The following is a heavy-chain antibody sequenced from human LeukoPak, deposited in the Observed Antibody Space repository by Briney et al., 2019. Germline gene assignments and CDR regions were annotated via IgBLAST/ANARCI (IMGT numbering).Heavy chain of an antibody. Sequence: GGSLRLSCAASGFTFSSYWMTWVRQAPGKGLEWVSGISASGGSTYYADSVEGRFTISRDNSKNTLYLQMSSLRAEDTAVYYCAKTDSSSWYFDAFDIWGQGTMVTVSS. J-gene: IGHJ3*02. CDR3: AKTDSSSWYFDAFDI. D-gene: IGHD6-13*01. V-gene: IGHV3-23*01. CDR2: ISASGGST. CDR1: GFTFSSYW.